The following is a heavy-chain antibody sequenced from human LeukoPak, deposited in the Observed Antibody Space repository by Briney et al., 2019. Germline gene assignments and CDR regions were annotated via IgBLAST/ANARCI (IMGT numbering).Heavy chain of an antibody. CDR3: AGDLPRGTAMAHAFDI. V-gene: IGHV1-46*01. J-gene: IGHJ3*02. CDR1: GYTFTNYY. CDR2: INPSGGGT. D-gene: IGHD5-18*01. Sequence: ASVKVSCKASGYTFTNYYMHWVRQAPGQGLEWMGIINPSGGGTTYAQKFQGRLTMTRDTSTSTVYMELSSLRSEDSAVYYCAGDLPRGTAMAHAFDIWAKGQWSPSLQ.